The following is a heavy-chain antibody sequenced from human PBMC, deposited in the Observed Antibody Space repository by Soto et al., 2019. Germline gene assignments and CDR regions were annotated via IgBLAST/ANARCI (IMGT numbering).Heavy chain of an antibody. V-gene: IGHV3-33*01. CDR1: GFTIRTHG. D-gene: IGHD1-7*01. CDR2: IWYDGSNK. Sequence: QVQLVESGGGVVQPGTSLRLSCAASGFTIRTHGMHWVRQAPGKGLEWVANIWYDGSNKFYADSVKGRFTISKDNSKNTLYVEMNSLRAEDTAVYYCAAATTWNFHFHYWGQGTQVTVSS. J-gene: IGHJ4*02. CDR3: AAATTWNFHFHY.